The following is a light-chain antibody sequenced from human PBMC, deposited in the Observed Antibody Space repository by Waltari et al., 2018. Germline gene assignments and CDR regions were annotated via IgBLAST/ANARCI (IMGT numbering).Light chain of an antibody. Sequence: QSVLTQPPSASGTPGQRVTISCSGSSSNIGTNYIYWYQQPPGTAPKLPILRNDQRPAGFPDRFSAPKSGTSASLAISGLRSEDEADYYCASWGDGLSGPSVVFGGGTKLTVL. V-gene: IGLV1-47*01. CDR2: RND. J-gene: IGLJ2*01. CDR1: SSNIGTNY. CDR3: ASWGDGLSGPSVV.